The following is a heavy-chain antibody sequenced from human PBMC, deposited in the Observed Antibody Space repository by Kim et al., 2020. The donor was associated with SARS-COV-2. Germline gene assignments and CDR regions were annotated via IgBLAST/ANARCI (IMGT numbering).Heavy chain of an antibody. J-gene: IGHJ3*02. CDR1: GGSISSYY. Sequence: SETLSLTCTVSGGSISSYYWSWIRQPAGKGLEWIGRIYTSGSTNYNPSLKSRVTMSVDTSKNQFSLKLSSVTAADTAVYYCARAPREGTLTDAFDIWGQGTMVTVSS. CDR2: IYTSGST. V-gene: IGHV4-4*07. CDR3: ARAPREGTLTDAFDI.